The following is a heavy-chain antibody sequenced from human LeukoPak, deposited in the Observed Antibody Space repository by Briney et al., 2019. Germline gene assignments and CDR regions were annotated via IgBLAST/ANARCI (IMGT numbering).Heavy chain of an antibody. J-gene: IGHJ4*02. Sequence: GGSLRLSCAASGFTFSSYEMNWVRQAPGKGLEWVSYISSSGSTIYYADSVKGRFTISRDNSKNTLYLQMNSLRAEDTAVYYCAKDTYYYDSSGYYPDCWGQGTLVTVSS. CDR3: AKDTYYYDSSGYYPDC. CDR1: GFTFSSYE. D-gene: IGHD3-22*01. V-gene: IGHV3-48*03. CDR2: ISSSGSTI.